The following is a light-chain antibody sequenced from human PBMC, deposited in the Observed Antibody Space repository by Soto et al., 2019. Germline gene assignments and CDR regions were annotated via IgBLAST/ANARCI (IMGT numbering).Light chain of an antibody. CDR2: DAS. Sequence: IQMTQSPSTLSASVGDRVTIICRASQSISTWLAWYQLKPGKAPKLLIYDASTIASGVPSRFSGSSSGTEFPLTISRLPPDDSATYCRQHNNSYSCTFGQGTKVDIK. CDR3: QHNNSYSCT. CDR1: QSISTW. J-gene: IGKJ1*01. V-gene: IGKV1-5*02.